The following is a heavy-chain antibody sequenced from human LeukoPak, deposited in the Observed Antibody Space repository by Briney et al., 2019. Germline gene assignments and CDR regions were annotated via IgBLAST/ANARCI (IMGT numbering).Heavy chain of an antibody. J-gene: IGHJ4*02. CDR1: GYSISSGYY. CDR2: IYHSGST. V-gene: IGHV4-38-2*02. D-gene: IGHD2-8*01. Sequence: PSETLSLTCAVSGYSISSGYYWGWIRQPPGKGLEWIGSIYHSGSTYYNPSLKSRVTISVDTSKNQFSLKLSSVTAADTAVYYCARDHCTNGVCKFYFDYWGQGTLVTVSS. CDR3: ARDHCTNGVCKFYFDY.